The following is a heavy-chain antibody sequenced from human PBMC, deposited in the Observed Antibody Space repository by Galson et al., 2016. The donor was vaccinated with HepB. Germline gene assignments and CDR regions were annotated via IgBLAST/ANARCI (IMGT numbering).Heavy chain of an antibody. J-gene: IGHJ4*02. CDR1: GFTFSSYS. CDR3: ARDFDGSFPNLDF. Sequence: SLRLSCAASGFTFSSYSMNWVRQAPGKGLEWVSYIGSSGPVYYADSLQGRFTISRDNAKKLLYLQMNSLRDEDTAVYYCARDFDGSFPNLDFWGQGTLVTVSS. V-gene: IGHV3-48*02. CDR2: IGSSGPV. D-gene: IGHD5-24*01.